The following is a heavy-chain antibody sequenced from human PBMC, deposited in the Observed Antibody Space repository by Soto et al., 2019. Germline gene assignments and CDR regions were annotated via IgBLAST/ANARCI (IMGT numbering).Heavy chain of an antibody. J-gene: IGHJ5*02. Sequence: ASVKVSCKVSGYTLTELSMHWVRQAPGKGLEWMGGFDPEDGETIYAQKFQGRVTMTEDTSTDTAYMELSSLRSEDTAVYYCATELSREGSSWFDPWGQGTLVTVSS. D-gene: IGHD6-6*01. CDR2: FDPEDGET. CDR3: ATELSREGSSWFDP. CDR1: GYTLTELS. V-gene: IGHV1-24*01.